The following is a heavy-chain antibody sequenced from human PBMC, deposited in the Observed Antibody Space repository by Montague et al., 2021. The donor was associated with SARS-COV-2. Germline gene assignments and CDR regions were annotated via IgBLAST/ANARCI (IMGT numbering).Heavy chain of an antibody. J-gene: IGHJ4*02. Sequence: SETLSLTCTVSGVSISSAHYCWGWVRQTPGKGLEWIGNIFYDGTSRSNPSLNSRVTISVDTSKSQLSLRLSSVTAADTAVYFCARHKGCNVAPYYFDYWGQGTVVTVSS. CDR2: IFYDGTS. CDR1: GVSISSAHYC. D-gene: IGHD2/OR15-2a*01. V-gene: IGHV4-39*01. CDR3: ARHKGCNVAPYYFDY.